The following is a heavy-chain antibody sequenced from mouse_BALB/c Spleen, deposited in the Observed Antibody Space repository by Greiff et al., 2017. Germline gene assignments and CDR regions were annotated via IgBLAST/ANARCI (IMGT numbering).Heavy chain of an antibody. Sequence: EVQRVESGGGLVKPGGSLKLSCAASGFTFSSYAMSWVRQTPEKRLEWVASISSGGSTYYPDSVKGRFTISRDNARNILYLQMSSLRSEDTAMYYCARGPPEAMDYWGQGTSVTVSS. V-gene: IGHV5-6-5*01. CDR1: GFTFSSYA. CDR2: ISSGGST. J-gene: IGHJ4*01. CDR3: ARGPPEAMDY.